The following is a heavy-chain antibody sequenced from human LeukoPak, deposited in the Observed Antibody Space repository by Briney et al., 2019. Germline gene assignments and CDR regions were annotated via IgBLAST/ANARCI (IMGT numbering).Heavy chain of an antibody. CDR2: IIPIFGTA. CDR1: GGTFSSYA. D-gene: IGHD2-15*01. CDR3: AREVVAALGDHDY. V-gene: IGHV1-69*06. Sequence: SVKVSCKASGGTFSSYAISWVRQAPGQGLEWMGGIIPIFGTANYAQKFQGRVTITADKSTSTAYMELSSLRSEDTAMYYCAREVVAALGDHDYWGQGTLVTVSS. J-gene: IGHJ4*02.